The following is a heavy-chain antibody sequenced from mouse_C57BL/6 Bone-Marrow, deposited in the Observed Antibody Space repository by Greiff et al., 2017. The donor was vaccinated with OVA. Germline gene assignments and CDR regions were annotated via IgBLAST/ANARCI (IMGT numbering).Heavy chain of an antibody. CDR1: GYTFTNYW. CDR2: IAPSNSYI. CDR3: ANYGSRSDLHY. J-gene: IGHJ2*02. V-gene: IGHV1-59*01. Sequence: QVQLQQPGAELVRPGASVKLSCKASGYTFTNYWMHWVKQRPGQGLEWIGVIAPSNSYINYNQKFKGRATMTVDTSSSTAYMHLSSLTSEDSAVYSLANYGSRSDLHYWGQGTSLTVSS. D-gene: IGHD1-1*01.